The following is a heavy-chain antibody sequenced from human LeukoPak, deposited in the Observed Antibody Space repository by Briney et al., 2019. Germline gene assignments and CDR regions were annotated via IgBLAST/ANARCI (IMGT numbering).Heavy chain of an antibody. V-gene: IGHV5-51*07. CDR3: ARHLGVANYYYYGMDV. Sequence: GESLKISCKGSGYSFTSYWIGWVHQMPGKGLEWMGIIYPGDSDTRYSPSFQGQVTISADKSISTAYLQWSSLKASDTAMYYCARHLGVANYYYYGMDVWGQGTTVTVSS. CDR2: IYPGDSDT. CDR1: GYSFTSYW. J-gene: IGHJ6*02.